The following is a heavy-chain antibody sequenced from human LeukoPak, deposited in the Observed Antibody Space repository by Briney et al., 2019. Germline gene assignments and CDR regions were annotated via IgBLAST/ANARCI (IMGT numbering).Heavy chain of an antibody. V-gene: IGHV3-23*01. D-gene: IGHD3-22*01. Sequence: PGGSLRLSCAASGFTFSSYAMSWVRQAPGKGLEWVSAISGSGGDSYSADSVKGRFTISRDNSKNTLYLQVNSLRAEDTAVYYCTKYDSFDHYYDSSGRFDCWGQGTLVTVSS. J-gene: IGHJ4*02. CDR3: TKYDSFDHYYDSSGRFDC. CDR1: GFTFSSYA. CDR2: ISGSGGDS.